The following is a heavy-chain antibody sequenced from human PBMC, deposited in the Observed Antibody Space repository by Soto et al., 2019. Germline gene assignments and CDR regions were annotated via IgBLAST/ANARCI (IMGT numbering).Heavy chain of an antibody. CDR2: ISSSSSYT. CDR3: ASSSSGWYDDRDYY. CDR1: GFTFSDYY. J-gene: IGHJ4*02. V-gene: IGHV3-11*05. D-gene: IGHD6-19*01. Sequence: QVQLVESGGGLVKPGGSLRLSCAASGFTFSDYYMSWIRQAPGKGLEWVSYISSSSSYTNYADSVKGRFTISRDNAKNSLYLQMNSLRAEDTAVYYCASSSSGWYDDRDYYWGQGTLVTVSS.